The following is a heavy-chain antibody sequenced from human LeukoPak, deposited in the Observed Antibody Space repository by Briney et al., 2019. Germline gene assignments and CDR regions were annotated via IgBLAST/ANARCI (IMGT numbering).Heavy chain of an antibody. J-gene: IGHJ6*02. CDR3: ARDAGYCSSTSCYSYYYYGMDV. V-gene: IGHV4-39*07. CDR2: IYYSGST. D-gene: IGHD2-2*02. CDR1: GGSISSSSYY. Sequence: SETLSLTCTVSGGSISSSSYYWGWIRQPPGKGLEWIGTIYYSGSTNYNPSLKSRVTISVDTSKNQFSLKLSSVTAADTAVYYCARDAGYCSSTSCYSYYYYGMDVWGQGTTVTVSS.